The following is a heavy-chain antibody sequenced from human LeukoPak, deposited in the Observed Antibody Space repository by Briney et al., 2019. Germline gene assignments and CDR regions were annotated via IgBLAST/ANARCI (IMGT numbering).Heavy chain of an antibody. V-gene: IGHV1-69*13. CDR3: ASTGYCSSTSCYTQYYYYYMDV. Sequence: SVKVSCKASGYTFTSYDINWVRQATGQGLEWMGGIIPIFGTANYAQKFQGRVTITADESTSTAYMELSSLRSEDTAVYYCASTGYCSSTSCYTQYYYYYMDVWGKGTTVTVSS. D-gene: IGHD2-2*02. CDR1: GYTFTSYD. J-gene: IGHJ6*03. CDR2: IIPIFGTA.